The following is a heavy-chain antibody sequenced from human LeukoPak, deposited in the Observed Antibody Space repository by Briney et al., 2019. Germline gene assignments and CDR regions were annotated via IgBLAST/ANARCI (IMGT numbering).Heavy chain of an antibody. Sequence: SETLSLTCTVSGGSISSYYWSWIRQPPGKGLEWIGYIYYSGSTNYNPSLKSRVTISVDTSKNQFSLKLSSVTAADTAEYYCARDYRNNWFDPWGQGTLVTVSS. CDR3: ARDYRNNWFDP. J-gene: IGHJ5*02. D-gene: IGHD1-26*01. CDR2: IYYSGST. CDR1: GGSISSYY. V-gene: IGHV4-59*01.